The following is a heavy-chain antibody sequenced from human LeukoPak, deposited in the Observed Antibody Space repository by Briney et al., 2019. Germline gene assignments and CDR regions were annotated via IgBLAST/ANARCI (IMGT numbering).Heavy chain of an antibody. CDR3: AREVNPGLFDY. CDR1: GFTVSSNY. D-gene: IGHD1-14*01. CDR2: IYSGGST. Sequence: GGSLRLSCAASGFTVSSNYMSWVRQAPGKGLEWVSVIYSGGSTYYADSVKGRFTISRDNSKNTLYLQMNSLRAEDTAVYYCAREVNPGLFDYWGQGTLVTVSS. J-gene: IGHJ4*02. V-gene: IGHV3-53*01.